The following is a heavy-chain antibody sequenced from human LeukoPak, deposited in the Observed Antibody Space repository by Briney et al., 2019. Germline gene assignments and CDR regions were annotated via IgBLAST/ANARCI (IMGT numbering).Heavy chain of an antibody. CDR1: GGTFSSHA. Sequence: GASVKVSCKASGGTFSSHAISWVRQAPGQGLEWMGGIIPIFGTANYAQKFQGRVTITADESTSTAYMELSSLRSEDTAVYYCARENSWYEAPWLDPWGQGTLVTVSS. D-gene: IGHD6-13*01. V-gene: IGHV1-69*13. CDR3: ARENSWYEAPWLDP. J-gene: IGHJ5*02. CDR2: IIPIFGTA.